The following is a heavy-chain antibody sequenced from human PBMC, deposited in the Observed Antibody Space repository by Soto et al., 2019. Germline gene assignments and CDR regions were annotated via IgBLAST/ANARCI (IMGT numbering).Heavy chain of an antibody. D-gene: IGHD3-16*01. CDR1: GFTFSDYY. CDR3: ERVLEMSTIMNTSGY. J-gene: IGHJ4*02. V-gene: IGHV3-11*01. CDR2: ISGSGNTI. Sequence: GGSLRLSCAASGFTFSDYYMTWIRQAPGKGLEWVSYISGSGNTIYYADSVKGRFTISRDNAKNSLYLEMNSLRAEDTAVYYCERVLEMSTIMNTSGYWGQGTLVTVSS.